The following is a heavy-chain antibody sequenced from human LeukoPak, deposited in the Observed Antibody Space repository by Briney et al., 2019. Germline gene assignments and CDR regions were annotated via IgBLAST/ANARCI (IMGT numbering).Heavy chain of an antibody. Sequence: PGGSLRLSCAASGFTVRSNYMSWVRQAPGKGLEWVSVIYSGGSTYYADSVKGRFTISRDNSKNTLYLQMNSLRAEDTAVYYCARDKMTTVTKPSYYYYYYMDVGGKGTTVTISS. CDR2: IYSGGST. CDR1: GFTVRSNY. V-gene: IGHV3-66*01. D-gene: IGHD4-17*01. CDR3: ARDKMTTVTKPSYYYYYYMDV. J-gene: IGHJ6*03.